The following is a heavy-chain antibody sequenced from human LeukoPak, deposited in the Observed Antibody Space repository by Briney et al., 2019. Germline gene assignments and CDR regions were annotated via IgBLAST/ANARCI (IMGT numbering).Heavy chain of an antibody. V-gene: IGHV1-46*01. CDR2: INPSGGST. D-gene: IGHD3-10*01. CDR3: ARDLGSGGYLNWFDP. Sequence: ASVKVSCKASGYTFTSYYMHWVRQAPGQGLEWMGIINPSGGSTSYAQKFQGRVTMTRDTSTRTVYMGLSSLRSEDTAVYYCARDLGSGGYLNWFDPWGQGTLVTVSS. J-gene: IGHJ5*02. CDR1: GYTFTSYY.